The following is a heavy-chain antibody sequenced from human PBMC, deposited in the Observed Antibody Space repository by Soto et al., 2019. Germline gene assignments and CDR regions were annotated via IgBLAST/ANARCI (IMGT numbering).Heavy chain of an antibody. CDR3: AKVNYYGSGSYPP. J-gene: IGHJ5*02. Sequence: PSETLSLTCTVSGGSISSSGYYWGWIRQPPGKGLEWIASIYYSESTYYNPSLKSRVTISVDTSKNQFSLKLSSVAAADTAVYYCAKVNYYGSGSYPPWGQGTLVTVSS. D-gene: IGHD3-10*01. CDR2: IYYSEST. V-gene: IGHV4-39*01. CDR1: GGSISSSGYY.